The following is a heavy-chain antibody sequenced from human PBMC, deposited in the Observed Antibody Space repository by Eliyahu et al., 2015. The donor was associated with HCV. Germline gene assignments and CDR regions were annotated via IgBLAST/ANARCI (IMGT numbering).Heavy chain of an antibody. CDR3: ASGGGGIAVAGTGGWFDP. CDR1: GGSINTYY. CDR2: THYSGST. D-gene: IGHD6-19*01. Sequence: QVQLQESGPGLVKPSETLSLTCTVSGGSINTYYWSWIRQPPGKGLEWIGYTHYSGSTNYNPSLKSRVTISVDTSKNQFSLKLSSVTAADTAVYYCASGGGGIAVAGTGGWFDPWGQGTLVTVSS. V-gene: IGHV4-59*01. J-gene: IGHJ5*02.